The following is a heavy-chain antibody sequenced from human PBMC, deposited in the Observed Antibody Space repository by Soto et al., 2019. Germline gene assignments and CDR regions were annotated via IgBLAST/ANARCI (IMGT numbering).Heavy chain of an antibody. CDR3: ARLPHHAAAAAPFDY. J-gene: IGHJ4*01. CDR1: GGSFSGYY. CDR2: INHSGST. D-gene: IGHD6-13*01. Sequence: QVQLQQWGAGLLKPSETLSLTCAVYGGSFSGYYWSWIRQPPGKGLEWIGEINHSGSTNYNPSLKSRVTIAVDTSKHQFSLKLSSVTAADTAVYYCARLPHHAAAAAPFDYWGHGTLVTVSS. V-gene: IGHV4-34*01.